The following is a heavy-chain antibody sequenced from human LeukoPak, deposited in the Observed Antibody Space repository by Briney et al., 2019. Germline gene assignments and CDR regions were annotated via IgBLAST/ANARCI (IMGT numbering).Heavy chain of an antibody. CDR3: AKVSGGQGPYYYMDV. J-gene: IGHJ6*03. V-gene: IGHV3-23*01. CDR1: GLTFGSYA. Sequence: GGSLRLSCAASGLTFGSYAMTWVRQAPGKGLEWVSAISGSGGSTYYADSVKGRFTISRDNSKNTLYLQMNSLRAEDTAVYYCAKVSGGQGPYYYMDVWGKGTTVTVSS. CDR2: ISGSGGST. D-gene: IGHD1-26*01.